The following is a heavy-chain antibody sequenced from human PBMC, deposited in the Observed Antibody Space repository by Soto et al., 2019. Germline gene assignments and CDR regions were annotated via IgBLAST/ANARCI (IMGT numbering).Heavy chain of an antibody. CDR3: AIEPHEYTNVSFDY. CDR2: INHSGST. V-gene: IGHV4-34*01. CDR1: GGCFSGYY. D-gene: IGHD2-8*01. J-gene: IGHJ4*01. Sequence: TSETLYLTGAVYGGCFSGYYWCWIRQPPGKGLEWIGEINHSGSTNYNPSLKSRVTISVDTSKNQFSLKLSSVTAADTAVYHCAIEPHEYTNVSFDYRAQRTLVTVSA.